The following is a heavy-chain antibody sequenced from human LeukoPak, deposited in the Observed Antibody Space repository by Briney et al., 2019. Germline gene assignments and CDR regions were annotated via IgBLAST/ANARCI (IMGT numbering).Heavy chain of an antibody. CDR3: AKKARLASSGSPSFDY. CDR2: ISDSGGST. V-gene: IGHV3-23*01. Sequence: GGSLRLSCAASGFTFSSYAMSWVRQAPGKGLEWVSAISDSGGSTYYADSVKGRFTISRDNSKNTLYLQMNSLRAEDTAVYYCAKKARLASSGSPSFDYWGQGTLVTVSS. CDR1: GFTFSSYA. D-gene: IGHD1-26*01. J-gene: IGHJ4*02.